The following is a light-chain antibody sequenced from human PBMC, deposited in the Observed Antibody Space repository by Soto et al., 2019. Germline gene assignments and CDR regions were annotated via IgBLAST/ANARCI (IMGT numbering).Light chain of an antibody. V-gene: IGKV1-39*01. CDR1: QSISSY. J-gene: IGKJ3*01. CDR2: AAS. Sequence: DIQMTQPQSSLSASVGDRVTITCRASQSISSYLNWYQQKPGKAPKLLIYAASSLQSGVPSRFSGSGSGTDFTLTISSLQPEDFATYYCQQSYSTPFTVGPGTKVDSK. CDR3: QQSYSTPFT.